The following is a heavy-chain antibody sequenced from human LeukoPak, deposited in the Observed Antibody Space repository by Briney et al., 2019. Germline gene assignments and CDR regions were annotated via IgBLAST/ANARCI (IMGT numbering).Heavy chain of an antibody. D-gene: IGHD4-11*01. Sequence: RGSPRLSCVASGFTFSSYSMNWVRQAPGKGLEWVSSIKSSSSYIYHADSVQGRFTISRDNAKNSLYLQMNSLRAEDTAVYYCARGPPADTVTRYFDYWGQGTL. CDR2: IKSSSSYI. CDR3: ARGPPADTVTRYFDY. V-gene: IGHV3-21*01. CDR1: GFTFSSYS. J-gene: IGHJ4*02.